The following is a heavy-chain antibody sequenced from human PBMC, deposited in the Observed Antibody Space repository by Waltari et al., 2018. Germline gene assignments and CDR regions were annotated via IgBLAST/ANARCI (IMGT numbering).Heavy chain of an antibody. CDR2: INHSGST. CDR3: ARDRMGGAAPFDY. Sequence: QVQLQQWGAGLLKPSETLSLTCAVYGGSFSGYYWSWIRQPPGKGLEWIGEINHSGSTNYNPSLKSRVTISVDTSKNQFSLKLSSVTAADTAVYYCARDRMGGAAPFDYWGQGTLVTVSS. D-gene: IGHD2-15*01. J-gene: IGHJ4*02. V-gene: IGHV4-34*01. CDR1: GGSFSGYY.